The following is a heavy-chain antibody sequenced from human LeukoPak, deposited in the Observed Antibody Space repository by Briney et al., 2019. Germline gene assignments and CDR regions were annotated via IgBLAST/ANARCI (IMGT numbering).Heavy chain of an antibody. CDR1: GFTFSSYG. CDR2: ISASGGST. D-gene: IGHD3-10*01. V-gene: IGHV3-23*01. Sequence: GGSLRLSCAASGFTFSSYGLSWVRQAPGKGLEWVSAISASGGSTYYADSVKGRFTISRDNSKNPLYLQMDSLRAEDTAVYYCAKNMVRGVIMSSSFDYWGQGTLVTVSS. J-gene: IGHJ4*02. CDR3: AKNMVRGVIMSSSFDY.